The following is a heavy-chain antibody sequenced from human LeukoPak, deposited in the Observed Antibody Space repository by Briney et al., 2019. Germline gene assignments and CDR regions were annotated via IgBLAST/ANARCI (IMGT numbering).Heavy chain of an antibody. CDR3: AREEYGGVYFDY. CDR2: ISYDASNK. Sequence: GGSLRLSCAASGFTFSSYAMHWVRQAPGKGREWVAVISYDASNKYYTDSVKGRFTISRDNSKNMLYLQMDSLRVEDTAVYHCAREEYGGVYFDYWGQGTLVTVSS. J-gene: IGHJ4*02. D-gene: IGHD4-23*01. V-gene: IGHV3-30-3*01. CDR1: GFTFSSYA.